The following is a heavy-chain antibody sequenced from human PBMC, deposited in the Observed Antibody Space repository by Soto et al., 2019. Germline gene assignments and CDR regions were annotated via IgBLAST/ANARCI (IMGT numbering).Heavy chain of an antibody. D-gene: IGHD2-15*01. J-gene: IGHJ3*02. CDR1: GCTFSSYA. CDR2: IIPIFGTA. V-gene: IGHV1-69*13. CDR3: ARGGSRAYGNAFDI. Sequence: SVKVSCKACGCTFSSYAISWVRQAPGQGLEWMGGIIPIFGTANYAQKFQGRVTITADESTSTAYMELSSLRSEDTAVYYCARGGSRAYGNAFDIWGQGTMLTVSS.